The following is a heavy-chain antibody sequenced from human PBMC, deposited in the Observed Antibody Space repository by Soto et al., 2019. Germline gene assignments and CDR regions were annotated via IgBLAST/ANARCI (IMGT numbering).Heavy chain of an antibody. V-gene: IGHV4-59*01. CDR1: GGSISSYY. Sequence: SETLSLTCTVSGGSISSYYWGWIRQPPGKGLEWIGYISYSGSTNYNPSLKSRVTISVDTSKNQFSLKLSSVTAADTAVYYCASSSPHYDFWSGYSFWDAFDIWGQGTMVTVSS. J-gene: IGHJ3*02. CDR3: ASSSPHYDFWSGYSFWDAFDI. CDR2: ISYSGST. D-gene: IGHD3-3*01.